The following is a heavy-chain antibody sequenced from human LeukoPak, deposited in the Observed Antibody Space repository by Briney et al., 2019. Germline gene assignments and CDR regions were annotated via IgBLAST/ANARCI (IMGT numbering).Heavy chain of an antibody. CDR1: GYIFTNYG. J-gene: IGHJ1*01. CDR2: ISNHQDNT. Sequence: PSLSVSRKASGYIFTNYGISWVRQAPGLGLQWMGWISNHQDNTNFAPSLQDRLTMTTDTSTSTAYMELRSLRSDTTPVYSFANARDSVLNEY. CDR3: ANARDSVLNEY. D-gene: IGHD4-11*01. V-gene: IGHV1-18*04.